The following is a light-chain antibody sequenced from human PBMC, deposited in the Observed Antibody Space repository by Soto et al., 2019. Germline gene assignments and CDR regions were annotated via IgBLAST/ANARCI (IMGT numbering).Light chain of an antibody. V-gene: IGLV2-14*01. J-gene: IGLJ7*01. CDR1: SSDVGGYNY. CDR3: SSYTSRSTYVV. CDR2: EVT. Sequence: QSALTQPASVSGSPGQSITISCTGTSSDVGGYNYVSWYQQHPDKAPKLMIYEVTNRPSGISNRFSGSKSGNTASLTISGLQAEDEADYYCSSYTSRSTYVVFGGGTQLTVL.